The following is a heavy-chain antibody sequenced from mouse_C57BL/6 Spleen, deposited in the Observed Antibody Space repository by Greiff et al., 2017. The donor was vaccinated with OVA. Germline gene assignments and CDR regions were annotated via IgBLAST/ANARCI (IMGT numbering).Heavy chain of an antibody. V-gene: IGHV1-7*01. CDR1: GYTFTSYW. CDR2: INPSSGYT. CDR3: ARDDNDRGYAMDY. D-gene: IGHD2-12*01. Sequence: VKLMESGAELAKPGASVKLSCKASGYTFTSYWMHWVKQRPGQGLEWIGYINPSSGYTKYNQKFKDKATLTADKSSSTAYMQLSSLTYEDSAVYYCARDDNDRGYAMDYWGQGTSVTVSS. J-gene: IGHJ4*01.